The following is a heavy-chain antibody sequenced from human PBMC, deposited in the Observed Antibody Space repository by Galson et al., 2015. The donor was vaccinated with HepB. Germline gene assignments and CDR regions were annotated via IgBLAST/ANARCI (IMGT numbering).Heavy chain of an antibody. CDR2: MDYSGSM. V-gene: IGHV4-39*02. D-gene: IGHD2-2*01. CDR3: ARRIVVVPVAREDGFDV. Sequence: LTCSVSDSSISSRNYYWVWVRQPPGKGLDWIGSMDYSGSMYYNPSLKSRVTISADTSKNHFSLKLSSVTAADTAVYYCARRIVVVPVAREDGFDVWGQGTMVVVS. CDR1: DSSISSRNYY. J-gene: IGHJ3*01.